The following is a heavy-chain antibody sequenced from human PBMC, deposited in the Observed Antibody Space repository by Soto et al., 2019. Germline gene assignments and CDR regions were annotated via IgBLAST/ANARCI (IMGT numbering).Heavy chain of an antibody. Sequence: ASVKVSCKASGYTFTSYAMHWVRQAPGQRLEWMGWINAGNGNTKYSQKFQGRVTITRDTSASTAYMELSSLRSEDTAVYYCARANNVAAEWNWFDPWGQGTLVTVSS. V-gene: IGHV1-3*01. CDR1: GYTFTSYA. J-gene: IGHJ5*02. CDR2: INAGNGNT. CDR3: ARANNVAAEWNWFDP. D-gene: IGHD6-13*01.